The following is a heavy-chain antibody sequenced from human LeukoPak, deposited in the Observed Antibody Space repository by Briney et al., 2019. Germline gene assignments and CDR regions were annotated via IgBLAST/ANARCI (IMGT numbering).Heavy chain of an antibody. CDR2: IWYDGNNK. D-gene: IGHD6-13*01. CDR1: GFTFSSYA. J-gene: IGHJ4*02. Sequence: GRSLRLSCAASGFTFSSYAVHWVRQAPGKGLEWVAVIWYDGNNKYYADSVKGRFTISRDNSKNTLYLQMSSLRAEDTAVYYCARWGMASAGDLDYWGQGTLVTVSS. V-gene: IGHV3-33*08. CDR3: ARWGMASAGDLDY.